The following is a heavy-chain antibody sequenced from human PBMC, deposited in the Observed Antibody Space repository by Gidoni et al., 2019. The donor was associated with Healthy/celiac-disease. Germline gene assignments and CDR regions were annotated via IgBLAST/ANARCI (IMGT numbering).Heavy chain of an antibody. J-gene: IGHJ4*02. Sequence: QVQLVESGGGVVQPGRSLRLSCAASGFTFSSYGMHWVRQAPGKGLGWVAVISYDGSNKYYADSVKGRFTISRDNSKNTMYLQMNSLRAEDTAVYYCAKAAPYYYDSSGYWALDYWGQGTLVTVSS. CDR1: GFTFSSYG. D-gene: IGHD3-22*01. V-gene: IGHV3-30*18. CDR2: ISYDGSNK. CDR3: AKAAPYYYDSSGYWALDY.